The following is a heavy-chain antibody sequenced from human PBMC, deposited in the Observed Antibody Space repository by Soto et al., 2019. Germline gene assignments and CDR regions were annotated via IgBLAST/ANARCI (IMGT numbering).Heavy chain of an antibody. CDR3: ERDFFDSSDYTTNWFDP. CDR1: GDSISNSRFY. V-gene: IGHV4-39*01. Sequence: PSETLSLTCSVSGDSISNSRFYWAWIHQPPGEGLEWIGSIYHTGNAYYNPSLKSRVTISVDTSKNQFSLKLTSVTAADAALYYCERDFFDSSDYTTNWFDPWGQGTLVTVSS. D-gene: IGHD3-22*01. CDR2: IYHTGNA. J-gene: IGHJ5*02.